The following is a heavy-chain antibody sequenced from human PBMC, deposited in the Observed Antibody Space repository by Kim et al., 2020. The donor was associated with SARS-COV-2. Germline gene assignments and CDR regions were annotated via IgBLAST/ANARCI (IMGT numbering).Heavy chain of an antibody. CDR1: GYTFTSYD. D-gene: IGHD6-19*01. J-gene: IGHJ4*02. CDR2: MNPNSGNT. Sequence: ASVKVSCKASGYTFTSYDINWVRQATGQGLEWMGWMNPNSGNTGYAQKFQGRVTMTRNTSISTAYMELSSLRSEDTAVYYCAREGAVAGVVAYWGQGTLVTVSS. V-gene: IGHV1-8*01. CDR3: AREGAVAGVVAY.